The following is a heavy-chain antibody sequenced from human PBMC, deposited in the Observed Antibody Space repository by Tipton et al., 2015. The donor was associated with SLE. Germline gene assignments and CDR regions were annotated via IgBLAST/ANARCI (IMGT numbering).Heavy chain of an antibody. Sequence: TLSLTCNVSGGSITSGYYFWSWIRQSAGKGLEWIGYIYYSGSTLYNPSLKSRATISVDTSTNQFSLKLASVTAADTAVYYCARGPTPVDPWGQGTLVSVSS. CDR1: GGSITSGYYF. CDR3: ARGPTPVDP. CDR2: IYYSGST. J-gene: IGHJ5*02. V-gene: IGHV4-31*03.